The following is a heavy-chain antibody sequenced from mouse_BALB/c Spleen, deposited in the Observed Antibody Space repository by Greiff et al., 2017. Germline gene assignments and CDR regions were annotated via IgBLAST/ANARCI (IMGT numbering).Heavy chain of an antibody. CDR2: ILPGSGST. V-gene: IGHV1-9*01. CDR3: ARGYGYNYYAMDY. Sequence: QVQLKESGAELVRPGVSVKISCKGSGYTFSSYWIEWVKQRPGHGLEWIGEILPGSGSTNYNEKFKGKATFTADTSSNTAYMQLSSLTSEDSAVYYCARGYGYNYYAMDYWGQGTSVTVSS. D-gene: IGHD1-2*01. J-gene: IGHJ4*01. CDR1: GYTFSSYW.